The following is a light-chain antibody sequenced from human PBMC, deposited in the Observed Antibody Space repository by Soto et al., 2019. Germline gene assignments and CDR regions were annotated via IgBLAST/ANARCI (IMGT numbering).Light chain of an antibody. CDR1: QSSGYN. Sequence: DIQMTHSPTSLSASVGDIVTITCRASQSSGYNLAWYQQKPGKVPKVLIYTASTLHSGVPSRFSGSGSGTEFTLTINILQPEDVATYFCQKYDSVPWSFGQGTRVEI. V-gene: IGKV1-27*01. CDR2: TAS. CDR3: QKYDSVPWS. J-gene: IGKJ1*01.